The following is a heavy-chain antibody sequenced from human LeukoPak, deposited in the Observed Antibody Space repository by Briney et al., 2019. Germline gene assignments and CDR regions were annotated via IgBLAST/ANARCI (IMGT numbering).Heavy chain of an antibody. V-gene: IGHV4-59*01. J-gene: IGHJ4*02. CDR1: GGSMSSYY. CDR3: AGRHTGTFEY. CDR2: VYSSGST. D-gene: IGHD5-18*01. Sequence: SETLSLTCTVSGGSMSSYYWTWIRQPPGKGLEWIGYVYSSGSTNYNPSLKSRVTISVDTSKNQSSLKLSSVTAADTAVYYCAGRHTGTFEYWGQGALVTVSS.